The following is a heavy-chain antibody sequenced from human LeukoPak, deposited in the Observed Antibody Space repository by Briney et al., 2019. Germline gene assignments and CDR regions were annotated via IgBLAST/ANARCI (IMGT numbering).Heavy chain of an antibody. J-gene: IGHJ5*02. CDR2: INTYNGNT. CDR1: GYTFTSYG. Sequence: GASVKVSCKASGYTFTSYGISWVRQAPGQGLEWMGWINTYNGNTNYAQKFQGRVTITADESTSTAYMELSSLRSEDTAVYYCAGGRQLVHAGDNWFDPWGQGTLVTVSS. V-gene: IGHV1-18*01. D-gene: IGHD6-13*01. CDR3: AGGRQLVHAGDNWFDP.